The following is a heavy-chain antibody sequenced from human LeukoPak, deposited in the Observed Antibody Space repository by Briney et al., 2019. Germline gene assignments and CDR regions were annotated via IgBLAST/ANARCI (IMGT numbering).Heavy chain of an antibody. D-gene: IGHD5-18*01. Sequence: SLKTSCAASGFTVSTNCMTWVRKAPGKGLEWVSTIYSGGTTYYADSVMLRLTISRHNSRNTLYLQMNSLRAEDTAVYYCARVDTVMAYYFDLWGQRTLVAVSS. CDR1: GFTVSTNC. CDR3: ARVDTVMAYYFDL. J-gene: IGHJ4*02. CDR2: IYSGGTT. V-gene: IGHV3-53*04.